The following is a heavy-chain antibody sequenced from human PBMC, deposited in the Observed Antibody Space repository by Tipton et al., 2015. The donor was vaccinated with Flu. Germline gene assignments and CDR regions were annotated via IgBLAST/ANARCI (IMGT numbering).Heavy chain of an antibody. D-gene: IGHD1-26*01. CDR3: AREARWELGCIDY. V-gene: IGHV4-38-2*02. CDR1: GYSISSGYY. Sequence: LRLSCAVSGYSISSGYYWGWIRQPPGKGLEWIGSIYHSGSTYYNPPLKSRVTISVDTSKNQFSLKLSSVTAADTAVYYCAREARWELGCIDYWGQGTLVTVSS. J-gene: IGHJ4*02. CDR2: IYHSGST.